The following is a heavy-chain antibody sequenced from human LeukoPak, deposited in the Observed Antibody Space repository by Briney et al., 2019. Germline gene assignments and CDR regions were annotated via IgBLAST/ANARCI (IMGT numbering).Heavy chain of an antibody. V-gene: IGHV3-21*01. Sequence: PGGSLRLSCVVSGFTLSSYSMIWVRQAPGKGLEWVSSISSSSSYIYYADSVKGRFTISRDNAKNSLYLQMNSLRAEDTAVYYCARGGREYYGSGSYNPCGQGTLVTVSS. D-gene: IGHD3-10*01. CDR3: ARGGREYYGSGSYNP. CDR2: ISSSSSYI. J-gene: IGHJ5*02. CDR1: GFTLSSYS.